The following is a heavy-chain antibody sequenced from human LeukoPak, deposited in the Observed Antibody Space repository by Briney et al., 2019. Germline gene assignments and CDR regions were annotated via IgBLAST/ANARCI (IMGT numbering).Heavy chain of an antibody. Sequence: GGSLRLSCAASGFTFSSYAMSWVRQAPGKGLECVSAISGSGGSTYYADSVKGRFTISRDNSKNTLYLQMNSLRAEDTAVYYCAKNRRLDYYYYYMDVWGKGSTVTVSS. J-gene: IGHJ6*03. CDR3: AKNRRLDYYYYYMDV. CDR1: GFTFSSYA. D-gene: IGHD1-14*01. V-gene: IGHV3-23*01. CDR2: ISGSGGST.